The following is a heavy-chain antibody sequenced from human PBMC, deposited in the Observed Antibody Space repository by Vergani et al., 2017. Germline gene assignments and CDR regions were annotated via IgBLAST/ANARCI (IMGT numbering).Heavy chain of an antibody. CDR3: ARYSTYYYGSGSYEDV. J-gene: IGHJ6*04. Sequence: QVQLQESGPGLVKPSETLSLTCTVSGGSINDKYWSWIRQPPGKGLEWIGYVLYSVTSNYNPSLKSRVSISVDTSKNQLSLKLSSVTAADTAVYYCARYSTYYYGSGSYEDVWGKGTTVTVSS. CDR2: VLYSVTS. V-gene: IGHV4-59*08. D-gene: IGHD3-10*01. CDR1: GGSINDKY.